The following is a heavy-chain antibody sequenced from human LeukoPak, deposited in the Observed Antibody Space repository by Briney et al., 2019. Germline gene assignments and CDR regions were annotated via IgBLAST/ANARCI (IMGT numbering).Heavy chain of an antibody. D-gene: IGHD3-10*01. V-gene: IGHV3-30*02. CDR1: GFTFRSYG. CDR2: IRYDGSNK. CDR3: AKSKFSGSYLPIDY. J-gene: IGHJ4*02. Sequence: GGSLRLSXAASGFTFRSYGMHWVRQAPGKGLEWVAFIRYDGSNKYYADSVKGRFTISRDNSKNTLYLQMNSLRAEDTAVYYCAKSKFSGSYLPIDYWGQGTLVTVSS.